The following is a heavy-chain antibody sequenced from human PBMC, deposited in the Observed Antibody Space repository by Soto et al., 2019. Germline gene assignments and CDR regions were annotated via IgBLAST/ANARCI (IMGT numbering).Heavy chain of an antibody. V-gene: IGHV3-30*18. Sequence: QAQLVESGGGAVQPGRSLRLSCAAPGFTFTTYGMHWVRQAPGKGLEWVAVISYDGRSKYYADSVKGRFTVSRDNSNNTVYRQLNSLRAEDTAVYYCAKDTFAYCSGGSCLYYYGMDVWGQGTTVTVSS. CDR1: GFTFTTYG. CDR2: ISYDGRSK. CDR3: AKDTFAYCSGGSCLYYYGMDV. D-gene: IGHD2-15*01. J-gene: IGHJ6*02.